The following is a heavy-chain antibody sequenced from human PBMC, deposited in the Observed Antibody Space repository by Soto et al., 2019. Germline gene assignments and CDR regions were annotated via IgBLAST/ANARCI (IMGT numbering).Heavy chain of an antibody. V-gene: IGHV1-2*02. D-gene: IGHD4-4*01. J-gene: IGHJ6*02. CDR1: GYTFSVYH. CDR2: VHPNSGGT. CDR3: AKELQRGIDV. Sequence: GASVKVSCKASGYTFSVYHMHWVRQAPGQGLEWMGWVHPNSGGTNYAQSFEGRVTMTRDTSINTAYMELSRPTSDASPVSYCAKELQRGIDVRRQGTTVTVS.